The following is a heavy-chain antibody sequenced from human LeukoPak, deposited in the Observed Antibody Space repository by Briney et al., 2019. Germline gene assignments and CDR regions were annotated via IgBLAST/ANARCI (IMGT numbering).Heavy chain of an antibody. Sequence: SETLSLTCTVSGVSISSSSYYWGWIRQPPGKGLEWIGSIYYSGSTYYNPSLKSRVTLSVDTSKNQFSLKLSSVTAADTAVYYCAKSLTGTTGGDAFDIWGQGTMVTVSS. J-gene: IGHJ3*02. V-gene: IGHV4-39*07. CDR3: AKSLTGTTGGDAFDI. CDR1: GVSISSSSYY. D-gene: IGHD1-14*01. CDR2: IYYSGST.